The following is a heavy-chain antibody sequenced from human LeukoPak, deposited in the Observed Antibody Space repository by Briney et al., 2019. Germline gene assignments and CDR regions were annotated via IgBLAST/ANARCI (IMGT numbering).Heavy chain of an antibody. CDR2: IKQDGSEK. V-gene: IGHV3-7*04. CDR1: GFTFSSYW. J-gene: IGHJ4*02. D-gene: IGHD4-4*01. Sequence: WGSLRLSCAASGFTFSSYWMSWVRQAPGKGLEWVANIKQDGSEKYYVDSVKGRFTISRDNAKNSLYLQMNSLRAEDTAVYYCARAFTVTYPPYYFDYWGQGTLVTVSS. CDR3: ARAFTVTYPPYYFDY.